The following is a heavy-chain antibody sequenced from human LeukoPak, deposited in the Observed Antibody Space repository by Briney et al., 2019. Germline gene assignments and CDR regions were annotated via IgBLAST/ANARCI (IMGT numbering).Heavy chain of an antibody. CDR3: ARDFGWYGAFDI. D-gene: IGHD6-19*01. Sequence: PGGSLRLSCAASGFTFSSYSMNWVRQAPGKGLEWVSSISGSSSYIYYADSVKGRFTISRDNAKNSLYLQMNSLRAEDTAVYYCARDFGWYGAFDIWGQGTMVTVSS. V-gene: IGHV3-21*01. CDR1: GFTFSSYS. CDR2: ISGSSSYI. J-gene: IGHJ3*02.